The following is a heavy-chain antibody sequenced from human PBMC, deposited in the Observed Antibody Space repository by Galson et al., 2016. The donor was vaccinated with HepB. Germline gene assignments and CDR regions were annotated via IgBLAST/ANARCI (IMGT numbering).Heavy chain of an antibody. CDR1: GFTFSSSA. J-gene: IGHJ4*02. CDR3: AKGYDYVWGSYRYTPFHY. CDR2: ISGDGGSK. D-gene: IGHD3-16*02. Sequence: SLRLSCAASGFTFSSSAMSWVRQAPGKGLEWVSAISGDGGSKYYADSVKGRFPISRDNSKNTLYLQMNSLRAEDTAVYYCAKGYDYVWGSYRYTPFHYWGQGSLVTVSS. V-gene: IGHV3-23*01.